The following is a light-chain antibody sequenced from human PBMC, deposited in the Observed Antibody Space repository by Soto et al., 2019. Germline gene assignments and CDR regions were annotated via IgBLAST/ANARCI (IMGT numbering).Light chain of an antibody. J-gene: IGLJ1*01. Sequence: QSALTQPASVSGSPGQSITISCTGTSSDVGGYDYVSWYQQHPDKAPKLMIYEVSNRPSGVSSRFSGSKSGNTASLTISGLQAEDEADYYCCSYAGSSTYVFGTGTKVTVL. CDR1: SSDVGGYDY. CDR3: CSYAGSSTYV. CDR2: EVS. V-gene: IGLV2-14*01.